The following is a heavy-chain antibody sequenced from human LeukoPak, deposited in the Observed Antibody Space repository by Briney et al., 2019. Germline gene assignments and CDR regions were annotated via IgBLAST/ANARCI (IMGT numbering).Heavy chain of an antibody. Sequence: GGSLRLSCAASGFTFSDYYMGWIRQAPGKGLEWVSYISSSGSTIYYADSVKGRFTISRDNAKNSLYLQMNSLRAEDTAVYYCAREAVAGDFDYWGQGTLVTVSS. CDR3: AREAVAGDFDY. D-gene: IGHD6-19*01. CDR2: ISSSGSTI. V-gene: IGHV3-11*04. CDR1: GFTFSDYY. J-gene: IGHJ4*02.